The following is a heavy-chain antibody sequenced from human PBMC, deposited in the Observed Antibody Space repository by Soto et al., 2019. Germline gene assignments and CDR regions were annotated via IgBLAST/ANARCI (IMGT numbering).Heavy chain of an antibody. D-gene: IGHD1-26*01. CDR2: ISYDGSNK. CDR3: AKSRSSGSYYLGSPHDY. V-gene: IGHV3-30*18. CDR1: GFTFSSYG. J-gene: IGHJ4*02. Sequence: PGGSMRLSCAASGFTFSSYGMHWVRQAPGKGLEWVAVISYDGSNKYYADSVKGRFTISRDNSKNTLYLQMNSLRAEDTAVYYCAKSRSSGSYYLGSPHDYWGQGTLVTVSS.